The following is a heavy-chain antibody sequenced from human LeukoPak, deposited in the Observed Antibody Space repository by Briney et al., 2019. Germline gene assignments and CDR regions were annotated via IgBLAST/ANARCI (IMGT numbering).Heavy chain of an antibody. D-gene: IGHD3-10*01. Sequence: GESLTIPCKGSRYSFCSYWLGWVRQMPGKSLEWVGIIYPADSDTRYNPSFKGQVTITADRSISTAYQQWSSLKASDAARHFCVTQLGYPSRRTNDSVNKGVHSWGQGTLITVSS. CDR1: RYSFCSYW. V-gene: IGHV5-51*01. CDR3: VTQLGYPSRRTNDSVNKGVHS. CDR2: IYPADSDT. J-gene: IGHJ4*02.